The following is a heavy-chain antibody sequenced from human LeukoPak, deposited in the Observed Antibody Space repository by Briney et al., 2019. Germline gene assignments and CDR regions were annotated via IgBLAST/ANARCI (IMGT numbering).Heavy chain of an antibody. Sequence: GGSLRLSCAASGFTFSTHWMHWVRQAPGKGLVWVSRINSDGGSTTYADSVKGRFTISRDNAKNMLYLQMNSLRAEDTAVYYCARDRFFGMDVWGQGTTVTVSS. CDR1: GFTFSTHW. CDR3: ARDRFFGMDV. CDR2: INSDGGST. J-gene: IGHJ6*02. V-gene: IGHV3-74*01.